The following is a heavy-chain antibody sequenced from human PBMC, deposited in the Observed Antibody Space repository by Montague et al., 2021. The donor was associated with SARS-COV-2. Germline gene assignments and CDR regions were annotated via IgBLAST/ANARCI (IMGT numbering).Heavy chain of an antibody. J-gene: IGHJ4*02. V-gene: IGHV4-59*01. CDR1: GVSINTYY. D-gene: IGHD4-23*01. Sequence: SETLSLTCTVSGVSINTYYWSWIRQPPGKGLEWIGYIYYSGSTYYTPSLKSRVSFSVDASKNEFSLRLTSVSAADTAVYYCARGGGDYGGNPFDYWGQGTLVTVSS. CDR3: ARGGGDYGGNPFDY. CDR2: IYYSGST.